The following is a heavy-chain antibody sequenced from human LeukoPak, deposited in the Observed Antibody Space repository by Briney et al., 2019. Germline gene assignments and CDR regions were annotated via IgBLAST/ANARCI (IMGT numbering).Heavy chain of an antibody. J-gene: IGHJ6*02. D-gene: IGHD2-2*01. Sequence: PGRSLRLSCEASGFSLSSYAFHWVRQAPGKGLERAAVISYDGSNKYYADSVKGRFTISRDNSKNTLYLQMNSLRAEDTAVYYCVKEVGSTSWDYYYYYGMDVWGQGTTVTVSS. CDR3: VKEVGSTSWDYYYYYGMDV. CDR2: ISYDGSNK. V-gene: IGHV3-30*18. CDR1: GFSLSSYA.